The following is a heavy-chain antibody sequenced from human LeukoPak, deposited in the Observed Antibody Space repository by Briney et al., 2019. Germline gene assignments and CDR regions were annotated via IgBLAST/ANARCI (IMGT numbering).Heavy chain of an antibody. Sequence: SETLSLTCTVSGGSISSGGYYWSWIRQHPGKGLEWIGYIYYIGSTYYNPSLKSRVTISVDTSKNQFSLKLSSVTAADTAVYYCARERGSKPFDPWGQGTLVTVSS. CDR1: GGSISSGGYY. CDR3: ARERGSKPFDP. J-gene: IGHJ5*02. CDR2: IYYIGST. D-gene: IGHD6-13*01. V-gene: IGHV4-31*03.